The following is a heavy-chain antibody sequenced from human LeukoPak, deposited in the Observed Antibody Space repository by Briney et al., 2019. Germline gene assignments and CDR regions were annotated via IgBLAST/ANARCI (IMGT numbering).Heavy chain of an antibody. D-gene: IGHD6-6*01. V-gene: IGHV3-33*06. J-gene: IGHJ4*02. CDR2: IWFDGSNE. CDR3: AKDKSSSSSGRGYYFDH. CDR1: GFTFSSYG. Sequence: PGGSLRLSCAASGFTFSSYGMHWVRQAPAKGLERVAVIWFDGSNEYYEDSVKGRFTISRDNSKNTLYLQMNSLRAEDTAVYYCAKDKSSSSSGRGYYFDHWGQGTLVTVSS.